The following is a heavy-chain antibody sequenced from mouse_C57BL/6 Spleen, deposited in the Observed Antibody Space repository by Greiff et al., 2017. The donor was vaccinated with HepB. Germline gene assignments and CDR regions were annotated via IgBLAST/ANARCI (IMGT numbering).Heavy chain of an antibody. D-gene: IGHD2-2*01. J-gene: IGHJ1*03. CDR3: ARNGSWGYFDV. Sequence: QVQLQQSGPELVKPGASVKISCKASGYAFSSSWMNWVKQRPGKGLEWIGRIYPGDGDTNYNGKFKGKATLTADKSSSTAYMQLSSLTSEDSAVYYCARNGSWGYFDVWGTGTTVTVSS. CDR2: IYPGDGDT. V-gene: IGHV1-82*01. CDR1: GYAFSSSW.